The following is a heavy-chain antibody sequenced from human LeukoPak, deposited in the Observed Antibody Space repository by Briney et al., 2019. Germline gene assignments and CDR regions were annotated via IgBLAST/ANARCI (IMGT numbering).Heavy chain of an antibody. J-gene: IGHJ6*03. CDR1: GFTFSSYS. CDR3: ARRPGGYYDYYYMDV. D-gene: IGHD2-15*01. CDR2: ISSSSSTI. V-gene: IGHV3-48*01. Sequence: PGGSLRLSCAASGFTFSSYSMNWVRQAPGKGLEWVSYISSSSSTIYYADSVKGRFTISRDNAKNSLYLQMNSLRAEDTAVYYCARRPGGYYDYYYMDVWGKGTTVTVSS.